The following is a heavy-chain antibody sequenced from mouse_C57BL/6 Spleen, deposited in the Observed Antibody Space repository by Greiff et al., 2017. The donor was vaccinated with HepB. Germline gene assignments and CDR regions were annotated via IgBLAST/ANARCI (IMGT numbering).Heavy chain of an antibody. CDR3: ARPDYGNYVGY. Sequence: EVQVVESGGGLVKPGGSLKLSCAASGFTFSDYGMPWVRQAPEKGLEWVAYISGGSSTIYYADTVKGRFTISRDNAKNTLVLQVTSLRSEETAMYYSARPDYGNYVGYWGQGTTLTVSS. V-gene: IGHV5-17*01. D-gene: IGHD2-1*01. J-gene: IGHJ2*01. CDR1: GFTFSDYG. CDR2: ISGGSSTI.